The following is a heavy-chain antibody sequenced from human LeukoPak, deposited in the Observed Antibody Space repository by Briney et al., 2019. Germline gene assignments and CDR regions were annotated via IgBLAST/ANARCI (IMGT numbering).Heavy chain of an antibody. CDR3: VRDCSSASLSSGCYYAMDV. J-gene: IGHJ6*04. V-gene: IGHV3-7*03. CDR1: GFTFNDYW. CDR2: IKQDGSEK. Sequence: GGSLRLSCAASGFTFNDYWMTWVRQTPGKGLEWVAHIKQDGSEKYYVDSLKGRFTISRDNAKNSLFLQMNSLRAEDTAVYYCVRDCSSASLSSGCYYAMDVWGKGTTVTVSS. D-gene: IGHD2-2*01.